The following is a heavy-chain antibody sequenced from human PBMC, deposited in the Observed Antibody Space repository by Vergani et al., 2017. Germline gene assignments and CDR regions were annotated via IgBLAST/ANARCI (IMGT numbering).Heavy chain of an antibody. J-gene: IGHJ3*02. D-gene: IGHD7-27*01. Sequence: QVQLQESGRGLVKPSETLSLICTVSAGSISSYYWSWIRQPPGKGLEWFGYIYYSGSTNYNPSLKSRVTISVDTSKDQFSLKLSSVTAADTAVYYCARTELGYGGDDAFDIWGQGTMVTVSS. V-gene: IGHV4-59*01. CDR2: IYYSGST. CDR3: ARTELGYGGDDAFDI. CDR1: AGSISSYY.